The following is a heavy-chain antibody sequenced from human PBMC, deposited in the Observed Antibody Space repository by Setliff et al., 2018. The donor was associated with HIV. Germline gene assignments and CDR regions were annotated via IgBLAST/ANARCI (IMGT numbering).Heavy chain of an antibody. CDR3: ATGSGWYVPTR. J-gene: IGHJ4*02. Sequence: ASVKVSCKSSAGSFSIFAINWVRQAPGQGLEWMGGMMTIFSTTNYARKFQGGVTITTDESTGTAYMELSNLRSEDTAVYYCATGSGWYVPTRWGQGTLVT. D-gene: IGHD6-19*01. CDR2: MMTIFSTT. V-gene: IGHV1-69*05. CDR1: AGSFSIFA.